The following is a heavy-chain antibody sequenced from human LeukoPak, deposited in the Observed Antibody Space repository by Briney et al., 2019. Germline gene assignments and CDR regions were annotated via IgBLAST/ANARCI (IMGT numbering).Heavy chain of an antibody. J-gene: IGHJ4*02. CDR2: VHYSGST. V-gene: IGHV4-39*01. Sequence: SETLSLTCTVSGGSISSSSHYWAWIRQPPGKGQEWIGSVHYSGSTYYNPSLKSRVTIPVDTPKNQFSLKLSSVTAADTAVYYCARLTQKLNFDYWGQGTLVTVSS. CDR3: ARLTQKLNFDY. D-gene: IGHD1-1*01. CDR1: GGSISSSSHY.